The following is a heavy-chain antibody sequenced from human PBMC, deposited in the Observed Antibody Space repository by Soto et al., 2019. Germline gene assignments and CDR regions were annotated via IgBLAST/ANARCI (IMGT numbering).Heavy chain of an antibody. J-gene: IGHJ4*02. CDR3: AKDGAPRYCSRSSCHPAGAY. V-gene: IGHV3-30*18. D-gene: IGHD2-15*01. CDR1: GFTFSNYG. Sequence: QVQLVESGGGVVQPGRSLSLSCAGSGFTFSNYGLHWVRQAPGKGLECVAVISYDGSHKYYADSVKGRFTISRDNSNNMLYLQMDSLRAEYTAVYYCAKDGAPRYCSRSSCHPAGAYWGQGTLVTVSS. CDR2: ISYDGSHK.